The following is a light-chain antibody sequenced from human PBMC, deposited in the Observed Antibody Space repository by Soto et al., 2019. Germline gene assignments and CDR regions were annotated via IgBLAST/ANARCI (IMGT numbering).Light chain of an antibody. Sequence: DIQMTQSPSSLSASVGDRVTITCRASQSINYYLSWFQQKPGKAPKLLIRAASSLQSGVPSRFSGSGSGTEFTLTISSLQSEDFATYYCQQSYSTFLTFGQGTKLEIK. CDR2: AAS. CDR3: QQSYSTFLT. V-gene: IGKV1-39*01. CDR1: QSINYY. J-gene: IGKJ2*01.